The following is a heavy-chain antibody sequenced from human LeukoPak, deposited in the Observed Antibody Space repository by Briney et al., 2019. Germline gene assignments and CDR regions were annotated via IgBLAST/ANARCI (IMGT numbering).Heavy chain of an antibody. CDR2: TYYRSKWYN. Sequence: SQTLSLTCAISGDSVSSNSAAWNWIRQSPSRGLEWLGRTYYRSKWYNDYAVSVKSRITINPDTSKNQFSLQLNSVTPEDTAVYYCARDLSGSDGDYYYYYYGMDVWGQGTTVTVSS. V-gene: IGHV6-1*01. CDR3: ARDLSGSDGDYYYYYYGMDV. D-gene: IGHD5-12*01. CDR1: GDSVSSNSAA. J-gene: IGHJ6*02.